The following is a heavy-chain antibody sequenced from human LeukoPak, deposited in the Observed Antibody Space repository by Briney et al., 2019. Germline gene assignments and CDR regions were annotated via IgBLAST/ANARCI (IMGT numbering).Heavy chain of an antibody. J-gene: IGHJ4*02. V-gene: IGHV3-21*01. CDR1: GFTFSSYS. D-gene: IGHD3-10*01. Sequence: GGSLRLSCAASGFTFSSYSMNWVRQAPGKGLEWVSSISSSSSYIYYADSVKGRFTISRDNAKNSLYLQMNSLRAEDTAVYYCARGGGITMVRGVTPRDDYFDYWGQGTLVTVSS. CDR2: ISSSSSYI. CDR3: ARGGGITMVRGVTPRDDYFDY.